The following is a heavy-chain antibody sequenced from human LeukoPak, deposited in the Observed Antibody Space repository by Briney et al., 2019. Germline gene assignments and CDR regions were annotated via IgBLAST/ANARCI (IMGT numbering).Heavy chain of an antibody. V-gene: IGHV3-23*01. CDR1: GFTFSSYA. Sequence: GGSLRLSCVASGFTFSSYAMNWVRQAPGKGLEWVSGISGRGDSTYYADSVKGRFTISRDNSKNTLYLQMNSLRAEDTAVYYCARDRVSGSYFAPYYYGMDVWGQGTTVTVSS. J-gene: IGHJ6*02. CDR3: ARDRVSGSYFAPYYYGMDV. CDR2: ISGRGDST. D-gene: IGHD1-26*01.